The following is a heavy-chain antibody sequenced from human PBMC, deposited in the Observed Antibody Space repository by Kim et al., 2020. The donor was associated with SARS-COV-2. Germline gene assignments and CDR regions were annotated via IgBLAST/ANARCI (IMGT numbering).Heavy chain of an antibody. V-gene: IGHV4-39*01. D-gene: IGHD6-13*01. J-gene: IGHJ4*02. CDR2: GSI. Sequence: GSIYYNTSLKSQVSISVDTSTNQFSLRLTSVTAADTAVYFCARHYGSSFDYWGQGTLVTVSS. CDR3: ARHYGSSFDY.